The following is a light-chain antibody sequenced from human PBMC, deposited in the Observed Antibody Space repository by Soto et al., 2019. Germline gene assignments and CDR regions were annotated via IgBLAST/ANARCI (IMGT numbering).Light chain of an antibody. V-gene: IGKV1-13*02. CDR2: DAS. CDR3: QQFTSYPIT. CDR1: QGISST. Sequence: AIQLTQSPSSLAASVGGRVTITCRASQGISSTLAWYQQKPGKAPKLLIYDASTFESGVPSRFSGSGSGTDFTLTISSLQPEDFATYYCQQFTSYPITFGQGTRLEIK. J-gene: IGKJ5*01.